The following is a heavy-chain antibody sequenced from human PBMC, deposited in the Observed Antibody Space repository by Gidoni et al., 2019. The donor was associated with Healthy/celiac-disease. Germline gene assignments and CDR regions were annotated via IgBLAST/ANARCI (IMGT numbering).Heavy chain of an antibody. D-gene: IGHD2-2*01. CDR1: GFTLSDYC. CDR2: ISSSGSTI. CDR3: ARDVGYCSSTSCYYYYYMDV. Sequence: QVQLVQSGGGLVKPGGFLGLSGAGSGFTLSDYCMSWIRQAPGKGLGWVSYISSSGSTIYYADSVKGRFTISRDNAKNSLYLQMNSLRAEDTAVYYCARDVGYCSSTSCYYYYYMDVWGKGTTVTVSS. V-gene: IGHV3-11*01. J-gene: IGHJ6*03.